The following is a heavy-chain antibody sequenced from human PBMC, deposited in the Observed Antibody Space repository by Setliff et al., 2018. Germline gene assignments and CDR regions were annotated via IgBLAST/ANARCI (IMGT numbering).Heavy chain of an antibody. Sequence: GSLRLSCAASGFTFSIYRMHWVRQAPGKGLEWVAVIWDDGGNKYHADSVKGRFTISRDNSKNTLYLQMNSLRPEDTAVYYCARTCSGSGCYAGLESWGQGTPVTVS. V-gene: IGHV3-33*08. D-gene: IGHD2-15*01. CDR2: IWDDGGNK. CDR3: ARTCSGSGCYAGLES. J-gene: IGHJ4*02. CDR1: GFTFSIYR.